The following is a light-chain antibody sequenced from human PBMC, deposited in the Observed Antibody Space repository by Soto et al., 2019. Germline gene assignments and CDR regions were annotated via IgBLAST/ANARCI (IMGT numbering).Light chain of an antibody. CDR1: RRDVGGYNY. CDR3: SSYTISNTLPVV. CDR2: EVT. J-gene: IGLJ1*01. Sequence: QSVLAQPASVSGSPGQSITISCTGTRRDVGGYNYVSWYQQYPGKSPKLLIYEVTHRPSRVSNRFSGSKSGNTASLTISGLQAEDEADYYCSSYTISNTLPVVFGTGTKVTVL. V-gene: IGLV2-14*01.